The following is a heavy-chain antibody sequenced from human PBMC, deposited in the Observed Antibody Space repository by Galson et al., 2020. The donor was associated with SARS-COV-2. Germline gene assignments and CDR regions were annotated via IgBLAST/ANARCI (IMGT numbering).Heavy chain of an antibody. V-gene: IGHV3-7*03. D-gene: IGHD7-27*01. CDR1: GFTFSSYW. Sequence: GGSLRLSCAASGFTFSSYWMSWVRQAPGKGLEWVANIKQDGSEKYYVDSVKGRFTISRDNAENSLYPQMNSLRAEDTGIYYCATGDVWFESWGQGTLVTVSS. CDR3: ATGDVWFES. CDR2: IKQDGSEK. J-gene: IGHJ5*01.